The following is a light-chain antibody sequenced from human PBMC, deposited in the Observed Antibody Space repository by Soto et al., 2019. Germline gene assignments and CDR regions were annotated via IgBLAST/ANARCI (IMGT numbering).Light chain of an antibody. CDR1: QSISSW. CDR3: QQYNSYWT. J-gene: IGKJ1*01. CDR2: KAS. V-gene: IGKV1-5*03. Sequence: DIQMTQSPSTLSASVGDRVTITCRASQSISSWLAWYQQKPGKAPKLLIYKASSLESGVPSRFGGSGSGTDFTLTSSSLPHDDFATYYCQQYNSYWTFGQGTKVEIK.